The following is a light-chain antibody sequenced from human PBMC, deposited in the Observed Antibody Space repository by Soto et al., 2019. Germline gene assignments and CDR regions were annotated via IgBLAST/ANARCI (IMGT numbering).Light chain of an antibody. CDR1: LNVNSY. CDR2: DAS. V-gene: IGKV3-11*01. Sequence: VLTQSPATLSLSPGERATLSCRASLNVNSYLAWYQQKPGQAPRLLIYDASNRAAGIPARFSGSGSGTDFTLTISSLEPEDFAIYYCQQRQYWPPITFGQGTRLEIK. J-gene: IGKJ5*01. CDR3: QQRQYWPPIT.